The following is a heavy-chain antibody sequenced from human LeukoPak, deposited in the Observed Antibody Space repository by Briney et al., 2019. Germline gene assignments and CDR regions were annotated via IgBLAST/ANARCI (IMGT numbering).Heavy chain of an antibody. CDR3: ARVGSSGWYLIY. CDR1: GGSISSYY. V-gene: IGHV4-59*01. CDR2: IYYSGST. D-gene: IGHD6-19*01. J-gene: IGHJ4*02. Sequence: SETLSLTCTVSGGSISSYYWTWIRQPPGKGLEWIGYIYYSGSTNYNPSLKSRVTISVDTSKNQFSLKLSSVTAADTAVYYCARVGSSGWYLIYWGQGTLVTVSS.